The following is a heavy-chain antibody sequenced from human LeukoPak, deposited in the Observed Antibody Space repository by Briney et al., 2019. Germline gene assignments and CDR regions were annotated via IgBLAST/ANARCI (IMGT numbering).Heavy chain of an antibody. D-gene: IGHD6-13*01. CDR3: ATLTAAAGTGFDY. CDR1: GYTFTDYY. Sequence: AASVKISCKGSGYTFTDYYMHWVQQAPGKGLEWMGLVDPEDGETIYAEKFQGRVTITADTSTDTAYMELSSLRSEDTAVYYCATLTAAAGTGFDYWGQGTLVTV. CDR2: VDPEDGET. V-gene: IGHV1-69-2*01. J-gene: IGHJ4*02.